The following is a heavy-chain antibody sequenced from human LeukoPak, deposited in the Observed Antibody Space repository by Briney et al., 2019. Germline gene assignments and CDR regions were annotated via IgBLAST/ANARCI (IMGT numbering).Heavy chain of an antibody. CDR1: GGSISCGSYY. CDR3: ARQAVAGGLDP. D-gene: IGHD6-19*01. J-gene: IGHJ5*02. Sequence: PSETLSLTCTVAGGSISCGSYYWSWIRQPAGKGLEWIGRIYTSGSTNYNPSLKSRVTISVDTSKNQFSLKLSSVTAADTAVYYCARQAVAGGLDPWGQGTLVTVSS. CDR2: IYTSGST. V-gene: IGHV4-61*02.